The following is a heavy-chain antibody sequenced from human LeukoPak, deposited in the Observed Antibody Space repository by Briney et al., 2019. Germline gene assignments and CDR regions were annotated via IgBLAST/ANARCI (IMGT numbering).Heavy chain of an antibody. CDR2: ISSSSSSI. D-gene: IGHD2-15*01. J-gene: IGHJ4*02. CDR1: GFTFSSYS. Sequence: PGGSLRLSCAASGFTFSSYSMNGVREAPGKGREWGSSISSSSSSIYHADSVKGRFTISRDNAKNSLYLQMNSLRAEDTAVYYCARDQLTLSGGSCYHFDYWGQGTLVTVSS. V-gene: IGHV3-21*01. CDR3: ARDQLTLSGGSCYHFDY.